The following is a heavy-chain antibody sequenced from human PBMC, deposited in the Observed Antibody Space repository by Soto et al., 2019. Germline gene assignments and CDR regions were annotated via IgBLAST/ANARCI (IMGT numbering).Heavy chain of an antibody. D-gene: IGHD1-7*01. CDR3: ARDSVLRSHNWNYGTPSEKYNWFDP. V-gene: IGHV1-46*01. Sequence: GASVKVSCKASGYTFTSYYMHWVQQAPGQGLEWMGIINPSGGSTSYAQKFQGRVTMTRDTSTSTVYMELSSLRSEDTAVYYCARDSVLRSHNWNYGTPSEKYNWFDPWGQGTLVTVSS. CDR2: INPSGGST. J-gene: IGHJ5*02. CDR1: GYTFTSYY.